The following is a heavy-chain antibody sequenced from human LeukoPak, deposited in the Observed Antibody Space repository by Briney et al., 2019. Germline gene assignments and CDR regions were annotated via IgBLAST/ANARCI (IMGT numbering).Heavy chain of an antibody. CDR2: IYTCGGT. D-gene: IGHD5-12*01. CDR1: GGSISSYY. V-gene: IGHV4-4*07. J-gene: IGHJ6*02. CDR3: ASGRKSGYPSFGGMDV. Sequence: SETLSLTCTVSGGSISSYYWSWIRQPAGKGLEWIGRIYTCGGTNYNPSLKSRVTMSVDTSKNQFSLKLSSVTAADTAVYYCASGRKSGYPSFGGMDVWGQGTTVTVSS.